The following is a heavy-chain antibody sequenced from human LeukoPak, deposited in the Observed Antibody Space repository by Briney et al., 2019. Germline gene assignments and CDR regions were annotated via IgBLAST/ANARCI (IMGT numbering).Heavy chain of an antibody. CDR3: ASMGAGGYCSSTSCYTPGY. CDR2: INPNSGGT. Sequence: ASVKVSCKASGYTFTGYYMHWVRQAPGQGLEWMGWINPNSGGTNYAQKFQGRVTMTRDTSISTAYMELSRLRSDDTAVYYCASMGAGGYCSSTSCYTPGYWGQGTLVTVSS. CDR1: GYTFTGYY. D-gene: IGHD2-2*02. J-gene: IGHJ4*02. V-gene: IGHV1-2*02.